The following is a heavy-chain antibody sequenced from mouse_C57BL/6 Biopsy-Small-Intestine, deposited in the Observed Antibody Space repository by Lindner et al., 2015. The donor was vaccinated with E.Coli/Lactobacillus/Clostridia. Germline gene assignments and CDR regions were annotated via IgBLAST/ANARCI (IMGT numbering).Heavy chain of an antibody. CDR3: ARSNYYGSSYEGAMDY. D-gene: IGHD1-1*01. CDR1: GYTFTNYG. Sequence: VQLQESGAELARPGASVKLSCKASGYTFTNYGVSWVKQRTGQGLEWIGEIYPRSDNTHYNEKFKGKATLTADKSSSTAYMELRSLTSEDSAVYFCARSNYYGSSYEGAMDYWGQGTSVTVSS. CDR2: IYPRSDNT. V-gene: IGHV1-81*01. J-gene: IGHJ4*01.